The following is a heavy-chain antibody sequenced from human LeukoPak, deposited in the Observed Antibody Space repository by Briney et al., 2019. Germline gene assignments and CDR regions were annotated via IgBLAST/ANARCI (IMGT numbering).Heavy chain of an antibody. Sequence: GASVKVSCKASGYTFTIYYMHWVRQAPGQGLKWMGWINPNSGGTSYARRFQGRVTMTRDTSISTAYMELSRLTSDDTAVYYCARNPAYCTSTSCYNDYWGQGTLVTVSS. CDR1: GYTFTIYY. J-gene: IGHJ4*02. CDR2: INPNSGGT. V-gene: IGHV1-2*02. CDR3: ARNPAYCTSTSCYNDY. D-gene: IGHD2-2*02.